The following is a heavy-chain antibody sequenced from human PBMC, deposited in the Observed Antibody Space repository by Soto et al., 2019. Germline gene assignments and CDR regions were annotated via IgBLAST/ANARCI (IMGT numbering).Heavy chain of an antibody. Sequence: QITLKESGPPLVRPAQTLTLTCAFSGFSLTTTSMGVAWIHQPPGKALEWLALIYWDDDQRYSPSLKDRLTISKDTSRSRVVLTSSNMNTEDTGTYFCAHAGDYDLLSFDHWGPGTLVTGSS. D-gene: IGHD4-17*01. CDR2: IYWDDDQ. V-gene: IGHV2-5*02. CDR3: AHAGDYDLLSFDH. J-gene: IGHJ4*02. CDR1: GFSLTTTSMG.